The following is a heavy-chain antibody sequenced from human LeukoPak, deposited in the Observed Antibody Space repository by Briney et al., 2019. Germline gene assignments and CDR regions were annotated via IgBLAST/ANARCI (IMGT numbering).Heavy chain of an antibody. CDR1: GFTFSRYS. V-gene: IGHV3-23*01. CDR3: ARGQTSTTRHFDY. Sequence: PGGSLRLSCEASGFTFSRYSMAWVRQAPGKGLEWVSIISDDSSDTHYSDSLKGRFTISRDNSWKTLSLQMDSLRVEDTAVYYRARGQTSTTRHFDYWGQGTVVTVSS. CDR2: ISDDSSDT. J-gene: IGHJ4*02. D-gene: IGHD1-1*01.